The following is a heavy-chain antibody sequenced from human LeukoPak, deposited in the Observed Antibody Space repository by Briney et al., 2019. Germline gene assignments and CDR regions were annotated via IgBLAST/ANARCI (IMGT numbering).Heavy chain of an antibody. CDR3: ARDRGYSGSSNGDY. J-gene: IGHJ4*02. D-gene: IGHD1-26*01. CDR1: GFTVSSNY. V-gene: IGHV3-66*01. Sequence: GGSLRLSCAASGFTVSSNYMSWVRQAPGKGLEWVSVIYSGGSTYYADSVKGRFTISRDNSKNTLYVQMNSLRAEDTAVHYCARDRGYSGSSNGDYWGQGTLVTVSS. CDR2: IYSGGST.